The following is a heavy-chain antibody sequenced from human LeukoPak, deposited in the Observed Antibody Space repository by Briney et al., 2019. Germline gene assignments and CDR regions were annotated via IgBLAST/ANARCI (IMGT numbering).Heavy chain of an antibody. CDR3: ASNYGG. D-gene: IGHD4-11*01. CDR1: GFDFSNYW. Sequence: PGGSLRLSCAASGFDFSNYWMYWVRQAPGKGLEWVANIKQDGSEKYYVDSVRGRFTISRDNAKNSLPLQMNSLRAEDTAVYYCASNYGGWGQGTLVTVSS. V-gene: IGHV3-7*03. J-gene: IGHJ4*02. CDR2: IKQDGSEK.